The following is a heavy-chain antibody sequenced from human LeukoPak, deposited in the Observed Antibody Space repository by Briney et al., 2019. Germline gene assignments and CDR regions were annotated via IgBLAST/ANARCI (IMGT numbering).Heavy chain of an antibody. Sequence: ASVKVSCKASGHTFTSYAMHWVRQAPGQRLEWMGWINAGNGNTKYSQKFQGRVTITRDTSASTAYMELSSLRSEDTAVYYCARGDSSSWDFDYWGQGTLVTVSS. D-gene: IGHD6-13*01. J-gene: IGHJ4*02. V-gene: IGHV1-3*01. CDR2: INAGNGNT. CDR3: ARGDSSSWDFDY. CDR1: GHTFTSYA.